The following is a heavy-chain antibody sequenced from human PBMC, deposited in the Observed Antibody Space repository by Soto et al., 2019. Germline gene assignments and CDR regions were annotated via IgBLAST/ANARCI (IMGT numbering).Heavy chain of an antibody. V-gene: IGHV3-15*01. CDR2: IKSKSDGGAR. CDR1: GFRFSSAW. CDR3: VEGWNDF. J-gene: IGHJ4*02. Sequence: EVQVVESGGDLVKPGGSLRLSCVTSGFRFSSAWWSWVRKAPGKGLGGVGRIKSKSDGGARDYAAPVKGRFSISRDDSKNTVYLQMNSLRAEDTAVYYCVEGWNDFWGQGTLVTVSS. D-gene: IGHD1-1*01.